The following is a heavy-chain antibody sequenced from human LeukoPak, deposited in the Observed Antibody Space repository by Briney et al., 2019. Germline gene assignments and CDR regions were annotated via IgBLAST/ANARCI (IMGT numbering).Heavy chain of an antibody. CDR2: IYYSGST. CDR1: GGSISSHY. V-gene: IGHV4-59*11. CDR3: ARHRLNYYDSSGYPPGHFDL. D-gene: IGHD3-22*01. Sequence: SETLSLTCTVSGGSISSHYWSWIRQPPGKGLEWIGYIYYSGSTNYNSPLRSRVTISVDTSKNQISLKLSSVTAADTAVYYCARHRLNYYDSSGYPPGHFDLWGRGTLVTVSS. J-gene: IGHJ2*01.